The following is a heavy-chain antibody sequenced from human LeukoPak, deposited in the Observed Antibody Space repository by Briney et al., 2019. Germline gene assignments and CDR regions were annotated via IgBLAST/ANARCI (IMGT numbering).Heavy chain of an antibody. Sequence: SETLSLTCSVSRGSISIYYWNWMRQPPAKGLEWIGYIYYSGSTNYNPSLKSRVTISVDTSKKQFSLKLSSVTAADTAVYYCAGGGLPYVFDYWGQGTLVTVSS. CDR1: RGSISIYY. CDR2: IYYSGST. D-gene: IGHD2-21*02. V-gene: IGHV4-59*01. CDR3: AGGGLPYVFDY. J-gene: IGHJ4*02.